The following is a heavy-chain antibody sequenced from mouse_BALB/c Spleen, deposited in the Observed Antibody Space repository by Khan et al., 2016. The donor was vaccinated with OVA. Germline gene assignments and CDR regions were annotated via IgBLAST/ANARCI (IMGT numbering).Heavy chain of an antibody. J-gene: IGHJ2*01. V-gene: IGHV2-3*01. Sequence: QVQLKQSGPGLVAPSQSLSITCTVSGFSLTSNGVSWVRQPPGKGLEWLGVIWGDGSINYHSVLKSRLSISKDNSKSQVFLKLNSLHTDDTATYYCAKLRVFYVDYWGQGTTLTVSS. CDR3: AKLRVFYVDY. CDR1: GFSLTSNG. CDR2: IWGDGSI.